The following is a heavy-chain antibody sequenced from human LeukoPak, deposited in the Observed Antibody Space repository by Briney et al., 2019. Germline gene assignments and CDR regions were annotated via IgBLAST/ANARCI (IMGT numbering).Heavy chain of an antibody. D-gene: IGHD3-22*01. CDR3: AKRGHYDSSGSYAPFDY. CDR2: FSGGGGGT. CDR1: GFTFSSYA. Sequence: GGSLRLSCAASGFTFSSYAMSWVRQAPGKGLEWVSAFSGGGGGTYYADSVKGRFTVSRDNSKNTLYLQMISLRAEDTAVYYCAKRGHYDSSGSYAPFDYWGQGTLVTVSS. J-gene: IGHJ4*02. V-gene: IGHV3-23*01.